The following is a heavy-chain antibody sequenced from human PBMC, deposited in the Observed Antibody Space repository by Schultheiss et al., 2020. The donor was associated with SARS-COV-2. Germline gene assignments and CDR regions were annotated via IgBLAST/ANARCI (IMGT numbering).Heavy chain of an antibody. V-gene: IGHV4-4*07. CDR2: IYPSGVT. J-gene: IGHJ4*02. CDR1: GGSISSYY. CDR3: ATGSGDFDH. Sequence: SETLSLTCTVSGGSISSYYWSWIRQPAGKGLEWIGRIYPSGVTNYNPSLNSRVTMSLDTSKNQVSLKLHSMTAADTAMYYCATGSGDFDHWGQGALVTVSS. D-gene: IGHD7-27*01.